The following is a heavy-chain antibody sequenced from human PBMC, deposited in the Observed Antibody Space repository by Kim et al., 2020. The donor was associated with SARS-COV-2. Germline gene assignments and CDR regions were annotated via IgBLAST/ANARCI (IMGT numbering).Heavy chain of an antibody. V-gene: IGHV4-31*02. D-gene: IGHD3-22*01. CDR3: ARTQFTTDAFDI. J-gene: IGHJ3*02. Sequence: SYNPSLKSRVTISVDTSKNQFSLKLSSVTAADTAVYYCARTQFTTDAFDIWGQGTMVTVSS.